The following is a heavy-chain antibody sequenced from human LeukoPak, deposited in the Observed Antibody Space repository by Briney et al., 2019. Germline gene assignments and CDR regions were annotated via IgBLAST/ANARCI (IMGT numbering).Heavy chain of an antibody. V-gene: IGHV4-38-2*01. D-gene: IGHD6-19*01. CDR1: GYFISSGYY. CDR2: IYYSGST. Sequence: SETLSLTCAVSGYFISSGYYWGWIRQPPGKGLEWIGSIYYSGSTYYNPSLKSRVTISVDTSKNPFSLNLNSVTAADTAVYYCARVLMDRSGCIDYWGQGTLVTVSS. CDR3: ARVLMDRSGCIDY. J-gene: IGHJ4*02.